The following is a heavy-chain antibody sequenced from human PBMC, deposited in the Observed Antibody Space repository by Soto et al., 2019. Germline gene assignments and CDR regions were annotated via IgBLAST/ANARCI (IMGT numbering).Heavy chain of an antibody. CDR1: GGSISSSNW. CDR2: IYHSGST. Sequence: QVQLQEWGPGLVKPSGTLSLTCAVSGGSISSSNWWTWVRQPPGKGLEWIGEIYHSGSTNYNPSLKIRXXIXVXXSKNQFSLKVTSVTAADTAVYYCAILLRSTYGMDVWGQGTTVTVSS. CDR3: AILLRSTYGMDV. D-gene: IGHD3-3*01. J-gene: IGHJ6*02. V-gene: IGHV4-4*02.